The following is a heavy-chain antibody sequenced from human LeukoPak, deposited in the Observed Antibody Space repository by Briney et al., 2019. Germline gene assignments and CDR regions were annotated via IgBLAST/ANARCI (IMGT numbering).Heavy chain of an antibody. CDR2: ISYDGSNK. D-gene: IGHD3-22*01. V-gene: IGHV3-30-3*01. Sequence: GGSLRLSCAASGFTFSSYAMHWVRQAPGKGLEWVAVISYDGSNKYYADSVKGRFTISRDNSKNTLYLQMNSLRAEDTAVYYCARVGYDSSDLDYWGQGTLVTVSS. CDR3: ARVGYDSSDLDY. CDR1: GFTFSSYA. J-gene: IGHJ4*02.